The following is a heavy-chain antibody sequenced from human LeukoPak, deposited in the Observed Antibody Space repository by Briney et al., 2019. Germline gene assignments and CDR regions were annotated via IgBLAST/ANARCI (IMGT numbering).Heavy chain of an antibody. Sequence: SETLSLTCTVSGGSISSYYWSWIRQPPGKGLEWIGYIYYSGSTNYNPSLKSRVTISVDTSKNQFSLKLSSVTAADTAVYYCARGGSSSFWGQGTLVTVSS. CDR3: ARGGSSSF. CDR2: IYYSGST. CDR1: GGSISSYY. V-gene: IGHV4-59*12. D-gene: IGHD6-13*01. J-gene: IGHJ4*02.